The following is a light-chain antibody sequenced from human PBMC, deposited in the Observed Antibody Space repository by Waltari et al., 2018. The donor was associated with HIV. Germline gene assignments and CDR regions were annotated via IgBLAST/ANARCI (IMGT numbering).Light chain of an antibody. Sequence: SYELTQPPSVSVSPGQTARITCSGDALATKYGYWHQQKSGQAPVLVIYEDSKRPSGIPERFSGSSSGTMATLTIRGAQVEDEGDYYCYSTDTSGNHREIFGGGTKLTVL. J-gene: IGLJ2*01. CDR2: EDS. CDR1: ALATKY. CDR3: YSTDTSGNHREI. V-gene: IGLV3-10*01.